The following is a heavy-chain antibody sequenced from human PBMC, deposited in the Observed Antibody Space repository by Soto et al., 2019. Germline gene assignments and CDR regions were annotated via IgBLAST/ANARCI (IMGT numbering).Heavy chain of an antibody. CDR2: INPNSGGA. CDR3: ARDHYDGSASYGLEF. J-gene: IGHJ3*01. CDR1: GYTFTGYY. D-gene: IGHD3-22*01. Sequence: QVHLVQSGAEVKKPGASVTVSCRASGYTFTGYYIHWVRQVPGQGLEWMGWINPNSGGANIAQKFQGWVTMTRDTSTTTTSMELSSLRSNDTAVYYCARDHYDGSASYGLEFWGQGTMVNV. V-gene: IGHV1-2*04.